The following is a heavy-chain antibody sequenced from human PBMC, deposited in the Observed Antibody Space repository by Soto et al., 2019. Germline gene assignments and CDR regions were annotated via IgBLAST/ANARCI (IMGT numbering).Heavy chain of an antibody. J-gene: IGHJ3*02. Sequence: GGSLRLSCAASGFTFSDYYMSWIRQAPGKGLEWVSYISSSGSTIYYADSVKGRFTISRDNAKNSLYLQMNSLRAEDTAVYYGARVGRYCSGGSCANAFDIWGQGTMVTVSS. V-gene: IGHV3-11*01. CDR1: GFTFSDYY. D-gene: IGHD2-15*01. CDR2: ISSSGSTI. CDR3: ARVGRYCSGGSCANAFDI.